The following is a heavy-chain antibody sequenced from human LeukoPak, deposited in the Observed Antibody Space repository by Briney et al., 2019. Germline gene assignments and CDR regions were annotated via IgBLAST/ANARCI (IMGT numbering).Heavy chain of an antibody. D-gene: IGHD2-2*01. CDR1: GFTFSSYW. V-gene: IGHV3-7*01. CDR2: IKQDGSEE. CDR3: ARSYCSSTSCRNWFDP. J-gene: IGHJ5*02. Sequence: GGSLRLSCAASGFTFSSYWMSWVRQAPGKGLEWVANIKQDGSEEYYVDSVKGRFTISRDNAKNSLYLQMNSLRAEDTAVYYCARSYCSSTSCRNWFDPWGQGTLVTVSS.